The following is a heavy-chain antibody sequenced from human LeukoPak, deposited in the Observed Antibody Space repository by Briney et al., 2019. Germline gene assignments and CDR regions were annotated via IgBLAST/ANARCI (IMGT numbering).Heavy chain of an antibody. CDR2: INPSGGTT. V-gene: IGHV1-46*01. CDR1: GYTFTNHY. D-gene: IGHD2-15*01. CDR3: ARALGVVAARGDWFDP. J-gene: IGHJ5*02. Sequence: ASVKVSFKASGYTFTNHYMHWVRQAPGQGLQWMGIINPSGGTTNYAQKFQGRVTLTRDTSTSTVYMELSSLTSEDTAVYYCARALGVVAARGDWFDPWGQGTLVTVSS.